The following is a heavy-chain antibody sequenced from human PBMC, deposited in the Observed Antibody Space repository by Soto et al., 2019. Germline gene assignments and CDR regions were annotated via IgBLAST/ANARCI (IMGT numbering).Heavy chain of an antibody. CDR3: TRDPRNYYDSIGSANWFDP. D-gene: IGHD3-22*01. CDR1: GFTFSGSA. CDR2: IRSKTNSYAT. Sequence: LRLSCAASGFTFSGSAMHWVRQASLKGLEWVGRIRSKTNSYATAYAASVKGRFTISRDDSKDTAYLQMNSLKTEDTAVYYCTRDPRNYYDSIGSANWFDPWGQGTLVTVSS. V-gene: IGHV3-73*01. J-gene: IGHJ5*02.